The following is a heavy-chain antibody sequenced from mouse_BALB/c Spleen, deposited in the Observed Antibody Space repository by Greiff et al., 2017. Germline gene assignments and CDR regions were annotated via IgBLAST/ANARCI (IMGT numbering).Heavy chain of an antibody. CDR3: ARDDYDDDY. J-gene: IGHJ2*01. V-gene: IGHV5-6*01. CDR1: GFTFSSYG. D-gene: IGHD2-4*01. Sequence: EVKVVESGGDLVKPGGSLKLSCAASGFTFSSYGMSWVRQTPDKRLEWVATISSGGSYTYYPDSVKGRFTISRDNAKNTLYLQMSSLKSEDTAMYYCARDDYDDDYWGQGTTLTVSS. CDR2: ISSGGSYT.